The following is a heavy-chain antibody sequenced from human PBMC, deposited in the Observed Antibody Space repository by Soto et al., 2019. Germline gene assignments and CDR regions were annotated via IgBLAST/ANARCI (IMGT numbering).Heavy chain of an antibody. Sequence: SETLSLTCTVSGGSISSYYWSWIRQPPGKGLEWIGYIYYSGSTNYNPSLKSRVTISVDTSKNQFSLKLSSVTAADTAVYYCARVMGINGTVRRLAFDIWGQGTMVTVSS. CDR1: GGSISSYY. J-gene: IGHJ3*02. D-gene: IGHD1-7*01. V-gene: IGHV4-59*01. CDR2: IYYSGST. CDR3: ARVMGINGTVRRLAFDI.